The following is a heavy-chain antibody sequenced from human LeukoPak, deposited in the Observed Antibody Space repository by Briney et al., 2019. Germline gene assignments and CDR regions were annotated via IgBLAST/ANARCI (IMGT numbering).Heavy chain of an antibody. Sequence: GESLRISCKGSGYSFTSYWISWVRQMPGKGLEWMGWIDPSDSYTNYSPSFQGHVTISADKSISTAYLQWSSLKASDTAMYYCARQGTMVRSFGYWGQGTLVTVSS. D-gene: IGHD3-10*01. V-gene: IGHV5-10-1*01. CDR3: ARQGTMVRSFGY. CDR1: GYSFTSYW. J-gene: IGHJ4*02. CDR2: IDPSDSYT.